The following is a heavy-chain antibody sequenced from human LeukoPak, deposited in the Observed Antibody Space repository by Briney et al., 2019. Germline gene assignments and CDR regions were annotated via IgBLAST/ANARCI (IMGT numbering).Heavy chain of an antibody. CDR2: IYYSGST. CDR1: GGSVSNSNYY. J-gene: IGHJ4*02. Sequence: SETLSLTCTVSGGSVSNSNYYWGWIRQPPGKGLEYIGSIYYSGSTFHNPSLMSRVTMSVDTSKNQFTLKLSSVTAADSAVYHCARRGGDGSGSSNFDYWGQGTLVTVSS. CDR3: ARRGGDGSGSSNFDY. V-gene: IGHV4-39*01. D-gene: IGHD3-10*01.